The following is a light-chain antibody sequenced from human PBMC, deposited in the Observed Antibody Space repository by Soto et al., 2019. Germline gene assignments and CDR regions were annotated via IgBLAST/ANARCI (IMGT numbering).Light chain of an antibody. V-gene: IGKV1-5*01. Sequence: DIQMTQSPSPLSASAGGRVTITCRASQSIINWLAWYQQKPGKAPKLLIYGASSLETGVPSRFSGSGSGTHFTFTIGSLQPEDIATYYCQQYYDLPITFGQGTRLEIK. CDR1: QSIINW. CDR3: QQYYDLPIT. J-gene: IGKJ5*01. CDR2: GAS.